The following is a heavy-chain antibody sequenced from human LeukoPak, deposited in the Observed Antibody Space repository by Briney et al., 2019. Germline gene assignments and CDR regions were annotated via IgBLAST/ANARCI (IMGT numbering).Heavy chain of an antibody. CDR1: GFTFSSYA. D-gene: IGHD6-19*01. Sequence: GGSLRLSCAASGFTFSSYAMNWVRQAPGKGLEWVSVISGSGDTTFYADSVRGRFTISRDNSKDTLYLQMNSLRAEDTAVYYCARKEYRSGSFDYWGQGTLVTVSS. J-gene: IGHJ4*02. CDR2: ISGSGDTT. CDR3: ARKEYRSGSFDY. V-gene: IGHV3-23*01.